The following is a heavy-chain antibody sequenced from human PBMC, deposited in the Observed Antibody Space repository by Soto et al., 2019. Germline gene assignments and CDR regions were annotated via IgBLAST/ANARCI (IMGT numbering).Heavy chain of an antibody. D-gene: IGHD2-2*01. CDR1: GFTFSSYS. J-gene: IGHJ6*02. V-gene: IGHV3-21*01. CDR3: ARDPGYCSSTSCLDYYYYGMDV. CDR2: ISSSSSYI. Sequence: EVQLVESGGGLVKPGGSLRLSCAASGFTFSSYSMNWVRQAPGKGLEWVSSISSSSSYIYYADSVKGRFTISRDNAKNSLYLQMNSLRAEDTAVYYCARDPGYCSSTSCLDYYYYGMDVWGQGTTVTVSS.